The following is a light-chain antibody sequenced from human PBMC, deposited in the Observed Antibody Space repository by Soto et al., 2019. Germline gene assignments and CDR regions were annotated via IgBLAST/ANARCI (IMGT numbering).Light chain of an antibody. J-gene: IGKJ1*01. Sequence: DIPMTQSPSSLSASVGDRVTITCRASQSISSYLNWYQQKPVKAPKLLIYAASSLQSRVPSRFSGSGSGTDFTLTISSLQPEDFATYYCQQSYSTLSWTFGQGTKVEIK. CDR2: AAS. V-gene: IGKV1-39*01. CDR1: QSISSY. CDR3: QQSYSTLSWT.